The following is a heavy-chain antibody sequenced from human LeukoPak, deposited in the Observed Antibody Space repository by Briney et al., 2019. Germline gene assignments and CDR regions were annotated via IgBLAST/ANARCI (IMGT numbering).Heavy chain of an antibody. CDR1: GFTFYDYA. CDR2: MSWNSGSI. V-gene: IGHV3-9*01. J-gene: IGHJ4*02. D-gene: IGHD3-22*01. CDR3: ARAAYYYDSSGSYYFDY. Sequence: SGGSLRLSCAASGFTFYDYAMHWVRHAPGKGLEWVSGMSWNSGSIGYADSVKGRFTISRDNAKNSLYLQMNSLRAEDTALYYCARAAYYYDSSGSYYFDYWGQGTLVTVSS.